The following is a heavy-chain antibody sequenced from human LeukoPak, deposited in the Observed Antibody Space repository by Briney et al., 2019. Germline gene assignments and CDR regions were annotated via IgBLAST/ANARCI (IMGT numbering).Heavy chain of an antibody. J-gene: IGHJ6*03. CDR2: ISAYNGNT. D-gene: IGHD3-9*01. CDR1: GGTFSSYA. V-gene: IGHV1-18*01. Sequence: GASVKVSCKASGGTFSSYAIIWVRQAPGQGLEWMGWISAYNGNTNYAQKLQGRVTMTTDTSTSTAYMELRSLRSDDTAVYYCARDRYDILTGYGVYMDVWGKGTTVTVSS. CDR3: ARDRYDILTGYGVYMDV.